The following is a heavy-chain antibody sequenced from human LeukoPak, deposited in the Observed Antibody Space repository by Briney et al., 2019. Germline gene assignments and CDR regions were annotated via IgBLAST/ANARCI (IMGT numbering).Heavy chain of an antibody. J-gene: IGHJ4*02. CDR3: ASPSPNYDILTGLIV. Sequence: PSQTLSLTCTVSGGSISSGSYYWSWIRQPDGKGLEWIGRIYTSESTNYNPSLKSRVTISVDTSKNQFSLSLSSVTAADTAVYYCASPSPNYDILTGLIVWGQGTLVTVSS. CDR2: IYTSEST. CDR1: GGSISSGSYY. D-gene: IGHD3-9*01. V-gene: IGHV4-61*02.